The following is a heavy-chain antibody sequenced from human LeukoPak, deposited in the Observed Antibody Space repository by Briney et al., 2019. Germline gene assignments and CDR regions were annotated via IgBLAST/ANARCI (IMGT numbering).Heavy chain of an antibody. J-gene: IGHJ4*02. V-gene: IGHV4-34*01. CDR3: ARQRISSGWSPFDY. D-gene: IGHD6-19*01. Sequence: SETLSLTCAVYGGSFSGYYWSWIRQPPGKGLEWIGEINHSGSTNYNPSLKSRVTISVDTSKNQFSLKLSSVTAADTAVYYCARQRISSGWSPFDYWGQGTLVTVSS. CDR1: GGSFSGYY. CDR2: INHSGST.